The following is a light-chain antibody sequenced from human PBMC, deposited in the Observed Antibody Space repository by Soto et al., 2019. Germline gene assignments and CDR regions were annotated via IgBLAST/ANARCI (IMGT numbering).Light chain of an antibody. V-gene: IGKV1-5*03. Sequence: DIQMTQSPSTLSASVGDRVTITCRASQSISSWLAWYQQKPGKAPKLLIYKSSSLESGVPSRFSGSGSGKEFTRTISSLQPDDFATYYCQQYNSYPYTFGQGTKLEIK. CDR1: QSISSW. CDR2: KSS. J-gene: IGKJ2*01. CDR3: QQYNSYPYT.